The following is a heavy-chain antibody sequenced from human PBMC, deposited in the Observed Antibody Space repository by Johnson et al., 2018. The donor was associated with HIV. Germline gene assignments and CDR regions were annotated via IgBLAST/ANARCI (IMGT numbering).Heavy chain of an antibody. CDR2: IWYDGSNK. CDR3: ARDPKRSGSYYKDAFDI. J-gene: IGHJ3*02. CDR1: GFTFSSYG. Sequence: QEQLVESGGGLVKPGRSLRLSCAASGFTFSSYGMHWVRQAPGKGLEWVAVIWYDGSNKYYADSVKGRFTISRDNSKNTLYLQMNSLRAEDTAVYYCARDPKRSGSYYKDAFDIWGQGTMVTVSS. V-gene: IGHV3-33*01. D-gene: IGHD3-10*01.